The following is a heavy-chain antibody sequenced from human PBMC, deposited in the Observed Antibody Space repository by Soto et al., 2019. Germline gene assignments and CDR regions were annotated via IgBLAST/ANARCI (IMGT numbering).Heavy chain of an antibody. CDR2: ISGRRDTV. V-gene: IGHV3-48*01. J-gene: IGHJ4*02. CDR3: ARAPKYSSSSSYFDY. Sequence: GSLRLSCAASGFTFSRHAMNWVRQAPGKGLEWGSYISGRRDTVYYADSVQGRFTISRDNANNSLYLQLNSLRAEDTAIYYCARAPKYSSSSSYFDYWGQGALVTVSS. CDR1: GFTFSRHA. D-gene: IGHD6-6*01.